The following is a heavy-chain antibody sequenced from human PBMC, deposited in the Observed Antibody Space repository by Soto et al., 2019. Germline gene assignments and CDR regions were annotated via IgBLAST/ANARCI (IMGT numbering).Heavy chain of an antibody. CDR1: GGSFSGYY. CDR2: INQSGST. V-gene: IGHV4-34*01. Sequence: SETLSLTCAVSGGSFSGYYLSWIRQPPGKGLEWIGEINQSGSTNYNPSLKSRVTISVDTSKNQFSLKLSSVTAADTAVYYCARTYSSSWSPFDYWGQGTLVTSPQ. D-gene: IGHD6-13*01. CDR3: ARTYSSSWSPFDY. J-gene: IGHJ4*02.